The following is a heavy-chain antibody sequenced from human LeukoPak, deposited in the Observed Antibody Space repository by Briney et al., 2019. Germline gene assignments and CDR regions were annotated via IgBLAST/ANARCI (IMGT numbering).Heavy chain of an antibody. D-gene: IGHD5-18*01. CDR2: ISYDGSNK. CDR3: ARNSDVDTAMEENHFDY. Sequence: GGSLRLSCAASGFTFSSHGMNWVRQAPGKGLEWVAVISYDGSNKYYADSVKGRFTISRDNSKNTLYLQMNSLRAEDTAVYYCARNSDVDTAMEENHFDYWGQGTLVTVSS. CDR1: GFTFSSHG. V-gene: IGHV3-30*03. J-gene: IGHJ4*02.